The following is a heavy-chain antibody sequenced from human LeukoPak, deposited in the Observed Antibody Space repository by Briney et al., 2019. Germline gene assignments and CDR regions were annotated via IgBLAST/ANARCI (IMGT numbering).Heavy chain of an antibody. CDR3: AKDYLPVTTAYIDY. CDR1: GFTFSSYA. J-gene: IGHJ4*02. Sequence: GGSLRLSCAASGFTFSSYAMSWVRQAPGKGLEWVSAISGSGGSTYYADSVKGRFTISRDNSKNTLYLQMNSLRAEDTAVYYCAKDYLPVTTAYIDYWGQGALVTVSS. CDR2: ISGSGGST. V-gene: IGHV3-23*01. D-gene: IGHD4-17*01.